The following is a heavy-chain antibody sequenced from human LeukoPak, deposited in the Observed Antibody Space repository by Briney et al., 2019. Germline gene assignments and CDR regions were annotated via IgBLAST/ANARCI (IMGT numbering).Heavy chain of an antibody. CDR2: ISSSSSYI. Sequence: PGGSLRLSCAASGFTFSSYSMNWVRQAPGKGLEWVSSISSSSSYIYYADSVKGRSTISRDNAKNSLYLQMNSLRAEDTAVYYCARDINWNYDYWGQGTLVTVSS. CDR3: ARDINWNYDY. CDR1: GFTFSSYS. J-gene: IGHJ4*02. D-gene: IGHD1-7*01. V-gene: IGHV3-21*01.